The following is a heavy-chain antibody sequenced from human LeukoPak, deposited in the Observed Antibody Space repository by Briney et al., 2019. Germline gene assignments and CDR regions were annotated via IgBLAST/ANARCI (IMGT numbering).Heavy chain of an antibody. J-gene: IGHJ4*02. CDR2: INPSGGST. D-gene: IGHD3-22*01. CDR3: AKSNSLYYYDSSGITPLYFDY. V-gene: IGHV1-46*01. CDR1: GYTFTSYY. Sequence: ASVKVSCKASGYTFTSYYMHSVRQAPGQGLEWMGIINPSGGSTSYAQKFQGRVTMTRDTSTSTVYMEPSSLRSEDTAVYYCAKSNSLYYYDSSGITPLYFDYWGQGTLVTVSS.